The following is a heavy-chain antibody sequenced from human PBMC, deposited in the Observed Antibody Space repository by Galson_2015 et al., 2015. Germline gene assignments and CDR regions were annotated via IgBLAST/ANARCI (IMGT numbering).Heavy chain of an antibody. CDR1: GFTVSNNY. Sequence: SLRLSCAASGFTVSNNYMSWVRQAPGKGLEWVSVIYSGGNTFYADSVKGRFTISRDNSKNTLYLQMNSLRAEDTAVYYCARDLRSVTSAFDIWGQGTVVTVSS. D-gene: IGHD2/OR15-2a*01. CDR3: ARDLRSVTSAFDI. CDR2: IYSGGNT. J-gene: IGHJ3*02. V-gene: IGHV3-66*01.